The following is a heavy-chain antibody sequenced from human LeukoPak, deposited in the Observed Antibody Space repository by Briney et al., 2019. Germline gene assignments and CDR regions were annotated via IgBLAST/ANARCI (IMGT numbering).Heavy chain of an antibody. CDR3: ARLAYCSNDVCYSNYYYSMDV. Sequence: PGESLKISCKGSGYTFSSYWIGWVRQMPGKGLEWMGIICPDDSDTRYSPSFQGQVTISADKSISTAYLQWSSLKASDTAMYYCARLAYCSNDVCYSNYYYSMDVWGKGTTVTVSS. V-gene: IGHV5-51*03. CDR2: ICPDDSDT. CDR1: GYTFSSYW. D-gene: IGHD2-8*01. J-gene: IGHJ6*03.